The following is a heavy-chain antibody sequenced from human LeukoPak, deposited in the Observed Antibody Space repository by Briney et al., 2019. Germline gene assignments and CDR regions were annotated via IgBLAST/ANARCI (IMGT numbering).Heavy chain of an antibody. D-gene: IGHD3-10*01. CDR2: IYYSGST. CDR1: GSSISSYY. CDR3: ARSVLLWFGELLRPGYYFDY. Sequence: SETLSLTCIVSGSSISSYYWSRIRQPPGKGLEWIGYIYYSGSTNYNPSLKSRVTISVDTSKNQFSLKLSSVTAADTAVYYCARSVLLWFGELLRPGYYFDYWGQGTLVTVSS. J-gene: IGHJ4*02. V-gene: IGHV4-59*08.